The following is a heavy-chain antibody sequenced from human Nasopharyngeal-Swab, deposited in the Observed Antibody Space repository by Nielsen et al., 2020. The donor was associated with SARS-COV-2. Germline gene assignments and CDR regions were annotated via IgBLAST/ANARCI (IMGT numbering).Heavy chain of an antibody. CDR2: INQSGST. CDR1: GGSFSVYY. CDR3: VRDWVWMDAANTNYGMDV. V-gene: IGHV4-34*01. J-gene: IGHJ6*02. Sequence: ETLSLTCAVYGGSFSVYYWTWIRQSPGKGLEWIGEINQSGSTKYNPSLKSRLTISVEVSKNQFSLRLTSLTAADTAVYYCVRDWVWMDAANTNYGMDVWGQGTTVTVSS. D-gene: IGHD1-26*01.